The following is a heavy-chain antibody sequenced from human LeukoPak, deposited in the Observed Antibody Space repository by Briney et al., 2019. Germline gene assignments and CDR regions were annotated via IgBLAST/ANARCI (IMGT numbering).Heavy chain of an antibody. Sequence: RSSETLSLTCTVSGGSISSSSYYWGWIRQPPGKGLEWIGSIYYSGSTYYNPSLKSRVTMSVDTSKNQFSLKLSSVTAADTAVYYCAREEKQLAPAFDIWGQGTMVTVSS. D-gene: IGHD6-6*01. CDR1: GGSISSSSYY. V-gene: IGHV4-39*07. CDR2: IYYSGST. J-gene: IGHJ3*02. CDR3: AREEKQLAPAFDI.